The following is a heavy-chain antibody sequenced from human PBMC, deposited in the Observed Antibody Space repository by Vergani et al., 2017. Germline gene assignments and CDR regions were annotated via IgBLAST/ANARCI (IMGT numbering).Heavy chain of an antibody. V-gene: IGHV3-15*01. Sequence: EVQLVESGGGLVKPGGSLRLSCAASGFTFSNAWMSWVRQAPGKGLEWVGRIKSKTDGGTTDYAAPVKGRFTISRDDSKNTLYLQMNSLKTEDTAVYYCTTDAWELLNAFDYWGQGTLVTVSS. CDR1: GFTFSNAW. D-gene: IGHD1-26*01. CDR2: IKSKTDGGTT. CDR3: TTDAWELLNAFDY. J-gene: IGHJ4*02.